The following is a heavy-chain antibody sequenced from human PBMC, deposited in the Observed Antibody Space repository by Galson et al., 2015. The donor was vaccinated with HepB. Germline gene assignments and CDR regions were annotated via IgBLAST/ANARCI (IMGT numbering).Heavy chain of an antibody. J-gene: IGHJ4*02. CDR3: AKNPIVVVTASWILFDY. Sequence: SLRLSCAASGFTFSSYWMSWVRQAPGKGLEWVSAISGSGGSTYYADSVKGRFTISRDNSKNTLYLQMNSLRAEDTAVYYCAKNPIVVVTASWILFDYWGQGTLVTVSS. D-gene: IGHD2-21*02. CDR1: GFTFSSYW. CDR2: ISGSGGST. V-gene: IGHV3-23*01.